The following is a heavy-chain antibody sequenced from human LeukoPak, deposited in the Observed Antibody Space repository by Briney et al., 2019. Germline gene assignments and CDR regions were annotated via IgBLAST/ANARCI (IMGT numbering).Heavy chain of an antibody. CDR2: INPDGSGT. CDR3: ARLFGGVTTFDY. CDR1: GFSFSPYW. D-gene: IGHD4-17*01. J-gene: IGHJ4*02. Sequence: GGSLRLSCATSGFSFSPYWMSWVRQGPGKGLDWVASINPDGSGTSYVDSVKGRFTISRDNAHNSLYLQMNGLSAEDTYVYYCARLFGGVTTFDYWGQGTLVTVSS. V-gene: IGHV3-7*01.